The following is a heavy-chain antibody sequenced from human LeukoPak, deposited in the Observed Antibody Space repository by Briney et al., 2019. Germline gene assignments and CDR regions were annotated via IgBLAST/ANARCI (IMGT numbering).Heavy chain of an antibody. CDR3: ATPENQQLVDYFDY. Sequence: GGSLRLSCLVSGVSLSSYAMHWVRQAPGKGLEWVAVISYDGGNKYYADSVKGRFTISRDNSKNTLYLQMNSLRAEDTAVYYCATPENQQLVDYFDYWGQGTLVTVSS. D-gene: IGHD6-13*01. CDR2: ISYDGGNK. CDR1: GVSLSSYA. J-gene: IGHJ4*02. V-gene: IGHV3-30-3*02.